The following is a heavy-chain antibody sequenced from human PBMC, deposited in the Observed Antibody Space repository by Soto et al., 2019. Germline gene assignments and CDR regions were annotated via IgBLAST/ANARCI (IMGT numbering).Heavy chain of an antibody. J-gene: IGHJ4*02. D-gene: IGHD3-3*01. Sequence: ASVKVSCKASGYTFTSYGISWVRQAPGQGLEWMGWISAYNGNTNYAQKLQGRVTMTTGTSTSTAYMELRSLRSDDTAVYYCARVHIPIFGVVITPHEGSLSYWGRGALVTVSA. V-gene: IGHV1-18*01. CDR2: ISAYNGNT. CDR3: ARVHIPIFGVVITPHEGSLSY. CDR1: GYTFTSYG.